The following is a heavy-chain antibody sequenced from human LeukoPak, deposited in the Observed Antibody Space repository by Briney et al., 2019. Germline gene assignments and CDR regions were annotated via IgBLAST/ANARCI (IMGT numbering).Heavy chain of an antibody. CDR2: ISYDGSNK. J-gene: IGHJ3*02. CDR1: GFTFSSYA. D-gene: IGHD3-10*01. Sequence: GRSLRLSCAASGFTFSSYAMHWVRQAPGKGLEWVAVISYDGSNKYYADSVKGRFTISRDNSKNTLYLQMNGLRAEDTAVYYCASLMSMVRGVMGHDIWGQGTMVTVSS. CDR3: ASLMSMVRGVMGHDI. V-gene: IGHV3-30-3*01.